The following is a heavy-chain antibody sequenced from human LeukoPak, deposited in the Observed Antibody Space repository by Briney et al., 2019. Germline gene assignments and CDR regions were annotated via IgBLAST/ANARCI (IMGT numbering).Heavy chain of an antibody. CDR3: AKLPVAAAGPSPQHYFDY. D-gene: IGHD6-13*01. CDR1: GFTFSGYD. Sequence: GGSLRLSCAASGFTFSGYDMHWVRQATGRGLEWVSAISGSGGDTYCTDSVRGRFTISRDNSKNTVYLQMSSLRAEDKAVYYCAKLPVAAAGPSPQHYFDYWGQGTLVTAFS. V-gene: IGHV3-23*01. CDR2: ISGSGGDT. J-gene: IGHJ4*02.